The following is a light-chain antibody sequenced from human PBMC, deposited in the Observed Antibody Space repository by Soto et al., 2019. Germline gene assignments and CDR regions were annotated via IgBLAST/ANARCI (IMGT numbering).Light chain of an antibody. CDR3: KSYAGSNTYV. Sequence: QYVLTPPPSATGSLGQSVTISCTGTKNDIGVYDFVSWYQHHPGKAPRLIIYEVVQRPSGVPDRFSGSKPGNKASLTVSGLQAADEADYFCKSYAGSNTYVFGSGTKVTVL. J-gene: IGLJ1*01. CDR1: KNDIGVYDF. V-gene: IGLV2-8*01. CDR2: EVV.